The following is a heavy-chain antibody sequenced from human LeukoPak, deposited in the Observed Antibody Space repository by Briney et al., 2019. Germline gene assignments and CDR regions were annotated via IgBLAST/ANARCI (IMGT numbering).Heavy chain of an antibody. CDR2: IIPIFPTA. D-gene: IGHD2-2*01. J-gene: IGHJ4*02. Sequence: SVKVSCKASGGTFSSYAISWVRQAPGQGLEWMGGIIPIFPTANYAPKFQGRVTITADESTSTAYMELSSLRSEDTAVYYCARRYCSSTSCHYFDYWGQGTLVTVSS. V-gene: IGHV1-69*13. CDR3: ARRYCSSTSCHYFDY. CDR1: GGTFSSYA.